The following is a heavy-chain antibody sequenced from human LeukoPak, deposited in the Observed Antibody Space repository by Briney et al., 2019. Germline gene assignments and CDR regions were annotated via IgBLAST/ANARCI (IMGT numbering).Heavy chain of an antibody. J-gene: IGHJ4*02. CDR1: GYSFTSYW. V-gene: IGHV5-51*01. CDR3: ASGASWDTAMVHFDY. Sequence: GESLKISRKGSGYSFTSYWIGWVRQMPGKGLEWMGIIYPGDSDTRYSPSFQGQVTISADKSISTAYLQWSSLKASDTAMYYCASGASWDTAMVHFDYWGQGTLVTVSS. CDR2: IYPGDSDT. D-gene: IGHD5-18*01.